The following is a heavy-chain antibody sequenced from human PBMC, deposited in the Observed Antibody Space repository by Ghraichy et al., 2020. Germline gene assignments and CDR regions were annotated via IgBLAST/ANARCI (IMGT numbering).Heavy chain of an antibody. Sequence: SETLSLTCSVSDGSISSYYWSWIRQPPGEGLEWIGYIYISGSTNYNPSLKSRVTISVDTSKNQFSLKMSSVTAADTAMYYCARHAFEYCNNGVCWGPYDYWGQGTLVIVSS. V-gene: IGHV4-4*09. D-gene: IGHD2-8*01. J-gene: IGHJ4*02. CDR3: ARHAFEYCNNGVCWGPYDY. CDR2: IYISGST. CDR1: DGSISSYY.